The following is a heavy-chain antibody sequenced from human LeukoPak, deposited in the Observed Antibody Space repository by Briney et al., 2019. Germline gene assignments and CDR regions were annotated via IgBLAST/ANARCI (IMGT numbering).Heavy chain of an antibody. CDR2: IYSGGST. D-gene: IGHD2-8*01. V-gene: IGHV3-66*02. CDR1: GFIVSTHY. CDR3: VKKNDYYTNESFYVWWYFDL. J-gene: IGHJ2*01. Sequence: GGSLRLSCAASGFIVSTHYMSWVSQAPGKGLEWVSVIYSGGSTYYADSVKGRFTIARDNSKNTLYLQIDSLRPENTTVYYCVKKNDYYTNESFYVWWYFDLWGRGALVTVSS.